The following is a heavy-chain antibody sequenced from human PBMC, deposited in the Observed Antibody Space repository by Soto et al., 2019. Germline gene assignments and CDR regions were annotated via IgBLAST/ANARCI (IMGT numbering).Heavy chain of an antibody. CDR1: GGTFSSYA. CDR2: IIPIFGTA. J-gene: IGHJ3*02. CDR3: ARDGCSSTSCWWRHTAFDI. V-gene: IGHV1-69*13. D-gene: IGHD2-2*01. Sequence: GASVKVSCKASGGTFSSYAISWVRQAPGQGLEWMGGIIPIFGTANYAQKFQGRVTITADEATSTAYMELSSLRSEDTDVDYWARDGCSSTSCWWRHTAFDIWGQGTMVTVSS.